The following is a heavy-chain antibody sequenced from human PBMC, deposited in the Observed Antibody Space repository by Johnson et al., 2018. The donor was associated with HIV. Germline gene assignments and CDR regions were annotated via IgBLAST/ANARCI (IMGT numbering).Heavy chain of an antibody. CDR2: MWYDGSNR. J-gene: IGHJ3*02. CDR3: AERSPILRAFDI. CDR1: GFTFSTYG. V-gene: IGHV3-33*08. Sequence: QMLLVESGGGLVQPGGSLRLSCVVSGFTFSTYGMHWVRQAPGKGLEWVAVMWYDGSNRYYADSVKGRFSISRDNSKNTLYLEINSLRAEDTAVYYCAERSPILRAFDIWGQGTMVTVSS.